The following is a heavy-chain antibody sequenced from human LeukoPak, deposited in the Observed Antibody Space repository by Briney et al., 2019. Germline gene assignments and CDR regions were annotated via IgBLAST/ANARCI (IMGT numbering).Heavy chain of an antibody. CDR2: INAGNGNT. CDR1: GYTFTSYA. V-gene: IGHV1-3*01. CDR3: ARDQDYYGSGSYYTLDY. J-gene: IGHJ4*02. Sequence: GASVKVSCKASGYTFTSYAMHWVRQAPGQRLEWMGWINAGNGNTKYSQKFQGRVTITRDTSASTAYMELSSPRSEDTAVYYCARDQDYYGSGSYYTLDYWGQGTLVTVSS. D-gene: IGHD3-10*01.